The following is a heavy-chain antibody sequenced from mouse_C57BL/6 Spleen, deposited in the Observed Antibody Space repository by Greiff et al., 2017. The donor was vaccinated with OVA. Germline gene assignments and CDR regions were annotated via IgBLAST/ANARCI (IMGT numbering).Heavy chain of an antibody. Sequence: QVQLQQPGAELVRPGSSVKLSCKASGYTFTSYWMHWVKQRPIQGLEWIGNIDPSDSETHYNQKFKDKATLTVAKSSSTAYMQLSSLTSEDSAVDYCARGDYSPWCAYWGQGTLVTVSA. CDR3: ARGDYSPWCAY. CDR1: GYTFTSYW. V-gene: IGHV1-52*01. D-gene: IGHD2-12*01. CDR2: IDPSDSET. J-gene: IGHJ3*01.